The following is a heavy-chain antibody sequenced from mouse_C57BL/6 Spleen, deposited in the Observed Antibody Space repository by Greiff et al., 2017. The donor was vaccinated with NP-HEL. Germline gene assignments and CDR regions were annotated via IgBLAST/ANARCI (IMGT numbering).Heavy chain of an antibody. CDR3: AMNGDEDD. CDR1: GYTFTSYW. Sequence: QVHVKQPGAELVKPGASVKMSCKASGYTFTSYWITWVKQRPGQGLEWIGDIYPGSGSTNYNEKFKSKATLTVDTSSSTAYMQLSSLTSEDSAVYYCAMNGDEDDWGQGTTLTVSS. J-gene: IGHJ2*01. D-gene: IGHD4-1*01. CDR2: IYPGSGST. V-gene: IGHV1-55*01.